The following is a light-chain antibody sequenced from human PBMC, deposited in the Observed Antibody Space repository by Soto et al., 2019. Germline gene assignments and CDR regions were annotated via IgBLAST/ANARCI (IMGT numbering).Light chain of an antibody. J-gene: IGKJ2*01. CDR3: HHYGYGADT. CDR2: GAS. V-gene: IGKV3-20*01. CDR1: ESVRNNS. Sequence: ELVLTQSPGTLSLSPGERATLSCTASESVRNNSLAWYQQHPGQAPRLLSFGASSRATGIPDRFTGSGSGADVSITISRLEPEDSAVYFCHHYGYGADTFGQGTKLEIK.